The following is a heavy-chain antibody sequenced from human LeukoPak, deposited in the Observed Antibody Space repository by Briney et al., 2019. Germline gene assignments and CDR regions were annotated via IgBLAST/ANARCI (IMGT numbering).Heavy chain of an antibody. CDR2: ISSSSSYI. Sequence: GGSLRLSCAASGFTFSSYGMHWVRQAPGKGLEWVSSISSSSSYIYYADSVKGRFTISRDNAKNSLYLQMNSLRAEDTAVYYCARDWIDDAFDIWGQGTMVTVSS. D-gene: IGHD2-2*03. V-gene: IGHV3-21*01. CDR1: GFTFSSYG. J-gene: IGHJ3*02. CDR3: ARDWIDDAFDI.